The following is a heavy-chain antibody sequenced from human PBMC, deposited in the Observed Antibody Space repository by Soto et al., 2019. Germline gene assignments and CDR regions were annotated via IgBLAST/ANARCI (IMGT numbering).Heavy chain of an antibody. CDR1: GYTFTSYD. J-gene: IGHJ6*02. CDR2: MNPSTGNT. D-gene: IGHD3-10*01. V-gene: IGHV1-8*01. Sequence: ASVKVSCKASGYTFTSYDIIWVRQATGQGLEWMGWMNPSTGNTDSAEKFQGRLTMTRNTSISTVYMELSSLSFEDTAVYYCAIPGLFPYYYGMDVWGQGTTVTVSS. CDR3: AIPGLFPYYYGMDV.